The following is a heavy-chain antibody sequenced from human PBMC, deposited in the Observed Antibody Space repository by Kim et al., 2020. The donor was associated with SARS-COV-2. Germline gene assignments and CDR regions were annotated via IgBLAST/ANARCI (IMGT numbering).Heavy chain of an antibody. D-gene: IGHD4-17*01. CDR2: SYI. V-gene: IGHV3-21*01. CDR3: ARGYGDYYY. J-gene: IGHJ4*02. Sequence: SYIYYADSVKGRFTISRDNAKNSLYLQMNSLRAEDTAVYYCARGYGDYYYWGQGTLVTVSS.